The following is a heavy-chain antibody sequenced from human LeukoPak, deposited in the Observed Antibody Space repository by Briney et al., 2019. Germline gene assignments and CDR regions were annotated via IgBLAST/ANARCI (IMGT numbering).Heavy chain of an antibody. J-gene: IGHJ4*02. D-gene: IGHD4-17*01. CDR3: AREYGDLDY. CDR2: IYSSGST. CDR1: GGSISSYY. V-gene: IGHV4-4*07. Sequence: SETLSLTCTVSGGSISSYYWSWLRQPAGRGLEWIGRIYSSGSTNYNPSLKSRVTMSVDTSKTQFSLKLTSVNAADTAVYYCAREYGDLDYWGQGTLVTVSS.